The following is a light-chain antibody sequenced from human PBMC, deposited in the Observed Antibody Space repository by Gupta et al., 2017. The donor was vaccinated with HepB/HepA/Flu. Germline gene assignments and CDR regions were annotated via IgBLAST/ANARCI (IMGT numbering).Light chain of an antibody. CDR2: VNSDGSH. J-gene: IGLJ3*02. CDR3: QTWGTGINWV. CDR1: GGHSSYA. V-gene: IGLV4-69*01. Sequence: QLVLTQSPSASASLGASVKLTCTLSGGHSSYAIAWHLQQPEKGPRYLMNVNSDGSHNKGDGIPDRFSGSSSGAERYLTISSLQSEDEADYYCQTWGTGINWVFGGGTKLTVL.